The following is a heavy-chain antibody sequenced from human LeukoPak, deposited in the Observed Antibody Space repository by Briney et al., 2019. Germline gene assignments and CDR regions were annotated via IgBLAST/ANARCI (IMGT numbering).Heavy chain of an antibody. D-gene: IGHD1-26*01. J-gene: IGHJ4*02. CDR2: ISHYGSV. V-gene: IGHV4-34*01. Sequence: SETLSLTCAVYGGSFNGHYWSWIRQPPGKGLEWIGEISHYGSVNYRPSLKSRVTISVDTSKNQFSLKLNSVTAADTAVYYCARGVSSGSYPPRYWGQGTLVTVSP. CDR1: GGSFNGHY. CDR3: ARGVSSGSYPPRY.